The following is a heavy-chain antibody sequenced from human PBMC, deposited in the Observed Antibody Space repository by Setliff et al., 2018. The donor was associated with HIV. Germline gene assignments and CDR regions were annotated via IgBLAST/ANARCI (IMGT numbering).Heavy chain of an antibody. CDR2: IIPIVDKT. D-gene: IGHD4-17*01. V-gene: IGHV1-69*10. Sequence: ASVKVSCKASGGTFSSHAINWVRQAPGQGLEWMGGIIPIVDKTNYAQKFQGRVAITADKSTITAYMELSSLRSEDTAVYYCAREPDYGIRDAFDIWGQGTMVTVSS. J-gene: IGHJ3*02. CDR1: GGTFSSHA. CDR3: AREPDYGIRDAFDI.